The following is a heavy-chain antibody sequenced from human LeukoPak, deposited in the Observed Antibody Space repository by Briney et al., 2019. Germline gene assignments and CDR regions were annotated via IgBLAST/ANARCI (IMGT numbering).Heavy chain of an antibody. J-gene: IGHJ3*02. Sequence: AGGSLRLSCAASGFTFSSYEMNWVRQAPGKGLEWASYISSSGSTIYYADSVKGRFTISTDNAKNSLYLQMNSLRAEDTAVYYCARDGLAAAGTNAFDIWGQGTMVTVSS. CDR1: GFTFSSYE. CDR3: ARDGLAAAGTNAFDI. CDR2: ISSSGSTI. V-gene: IGHV3-48*03. D-gene: IGHD6-13*01.